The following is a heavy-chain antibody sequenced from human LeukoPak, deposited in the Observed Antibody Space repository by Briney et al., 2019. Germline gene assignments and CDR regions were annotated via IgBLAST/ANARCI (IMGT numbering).Heavy chain of an antibody. D-gene: IGHD6-19*01. J-gene: IGHJ4*02. CDR2: ISYSGNT. V-gene: IGHV4-39*01. CDR1: GGSISSRTYY. Sequence: SETLSLTCSVSGGSISSRTYYWGWIRQPPGKGLEWIGSISYSGNTYYNPSLKSQVIISVDTSKNQFSLRLSSLTAADTAVYYCARGNEQWLVRSHYFDYWGQGTLVTVSS. CDR3: ARGNEQWLVRSHYFDY.